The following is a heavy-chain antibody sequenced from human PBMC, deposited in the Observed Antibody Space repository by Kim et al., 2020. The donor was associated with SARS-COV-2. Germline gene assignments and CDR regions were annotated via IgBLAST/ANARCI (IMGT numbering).Heavy chain of an antibody. V-gene: IGHV3-23*01. D-gene: IGHD4-4*01. Sequence: TYYADSVKGRFTISRDNSKNTLYLQMNSLRAEDTAVYYCAKEAYSNYVDYWGQGTLVTVSS. CDR3: AKEAYSNYVDY. J-gene: IGHJ4*02. CDR2: T.